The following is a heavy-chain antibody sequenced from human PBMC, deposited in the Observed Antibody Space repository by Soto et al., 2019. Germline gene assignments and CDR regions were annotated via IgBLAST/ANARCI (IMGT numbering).Heavy chain of an antibody. CDR1: CGSISSAGFF. CDR2: IYYSGTT. V-gene: IGHV4-30-4*01. J-gene: IGHJ4*02. Sequence: SETVSLTCTVSCGSISSAGFFWTWLREPPGKGLELLGYIYYSGTTYYNPSLKGRLIISIDTSRNQLSLSLNSVTHADTAVYFSASEPSLPIARNEFWGQGAKLTASS. D-gene: IGHD2-15*01. CDR3: ASEPSLPIARNEF.